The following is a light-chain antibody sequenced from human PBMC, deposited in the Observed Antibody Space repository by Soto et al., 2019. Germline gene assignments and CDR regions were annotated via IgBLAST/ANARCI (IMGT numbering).Light chain of an antibody. Sequence: DIQMTQSPSTLSASVGDTVTITCRASQSISSWLAWYQQKPGKAPKLLIYKASSLYSGVPSRFSGSGSGTEFTLTINSLQPDDSATYYCQQYHTYWWTFGQGTKVDIK. CDR2: KAS. CDR3: QQYHTYWWT. V-gene: IGKV1-5*03. J-gene: IGKJ1*01. CDR1: QSISSW.